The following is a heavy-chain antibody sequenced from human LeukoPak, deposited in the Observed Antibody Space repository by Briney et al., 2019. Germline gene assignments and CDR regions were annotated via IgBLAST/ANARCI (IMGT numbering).Heavy chain of an antibody. Sequence: GGSLRLSCAASGFTFSDYYMSWIRQAPGKGLEWVSYISSSGSTIYYADSVKGRFTISRDNAKNSLYLQMNSLRAEDTAVYYCARVPYCSSTSCYDSAYYYGMDVWGQGTTVTVSS. CDR3: ARVPYCSSTSCYDSAYYYGMDV. D-gene: IGHD2-2*01. CDR1: GFTFSDYY. CDR2: ISSSGSTI. V-gene: IGHV3-11*01. J-gene: IGHJ6*02.